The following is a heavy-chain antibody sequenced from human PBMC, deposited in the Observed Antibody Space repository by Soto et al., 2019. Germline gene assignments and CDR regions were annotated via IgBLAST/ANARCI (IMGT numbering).Heavy chain of an antibody. V-gene: IGHV4-59*01. CDR2: IYYSGST. CDR1: GGYISSYY. D-gene: IGHD3-16*02. J-gene: IGHJ6*03. Sequence: SETLSLTCTVSGGYISSYYWSWIRQPPGKGLEWIGYIYYSGSTNYNPSLKSRVTISVDTSKNQFSLKLSSVTAADTAVYYCARDRTRYDYIWGSYRHYYYMDVWGTGTTVTVSS. CDR3: ARDRTRYDYIWGSYRHYYYMDV.